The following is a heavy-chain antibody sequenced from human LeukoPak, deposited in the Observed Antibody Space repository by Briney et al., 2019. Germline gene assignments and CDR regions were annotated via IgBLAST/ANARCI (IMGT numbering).Heavy chain of an antibody. V-gene: IGHV3-30*18. CDR1: GFTFSSYG. J-gene: IGHJ4*02. D-gene: IGHD2-2*01. CDR3: AKEVGYCSGTSCYAPLY. CDR2: ISYDGSNK. Sequence: PGGSLRLSCAASGFTFSSYGMHWVRQAPGKGLEWVAVISYDGSNKYYADSVKGRSTISRDNSKNTLYLQMNSLRAEDTAVYYCAKEVGYCSGTSCYAPLYWGQGTLVTVSS.